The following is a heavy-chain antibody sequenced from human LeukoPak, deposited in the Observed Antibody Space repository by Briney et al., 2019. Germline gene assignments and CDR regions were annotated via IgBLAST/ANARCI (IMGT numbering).Heavy chain of an antibody. J-gene: IGHJ4*02. Sequence: GGSLRLSCAASGFTFRSHSMHWVRQAPGKGLEWVAVIWYDGSNKYYRDSVKGRFTISRDNSKNTVFLQMSSLRAEDTAVYYCARDRGGYNRFFAHWGQGTLVTVAS. V-gene: IGHV3-33*01. CDR2: IWYDGSNK. D-gene: IGHD5-24*01. CDR3: ARDRGGYNRFFAH. CDR1: GFTFRSHS.